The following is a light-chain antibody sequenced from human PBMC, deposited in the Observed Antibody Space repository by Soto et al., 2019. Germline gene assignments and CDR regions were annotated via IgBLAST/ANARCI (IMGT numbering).Light chain of an antibody. CDR3: QSYDSSLSGYV. CDR1: SSNIGAGYD. CDR2: RNS. J-gene: IGLJ1*01. Sequence: QSVLTQPPSVSGAPGQRVTISCTGSSSNIGAGYDVHWYQQLPGTAPKLLIYRNSNRPSGVPDRFSGSKSGTSASLDITGLQAEDEADYYCQSYDSSLSGYVFGTGNKLTVL. V-gene: IGLV1-40*01.